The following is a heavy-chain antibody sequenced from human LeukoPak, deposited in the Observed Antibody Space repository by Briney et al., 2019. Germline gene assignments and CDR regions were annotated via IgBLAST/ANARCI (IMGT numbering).Heavy chain of an antibody. CDR3: AKRHYGASLGAFDI. D-gene: IGHD4-17*01. Sequence: PGGSLRLSCAASGFTFDNYAMYWVRQAPGKGLEWVSLIIGDGVTTYNADSVRVRFTLSRDKRKNSLYLQMNSLRTEDTALYYCAKRHYGASLGAFDIWGQGTMVTVSS. V-gene: IGHV3-43*02. J-gene: IGHJ3*02. CDR1: GFTFDNYA. CDR2: IIGDGVTT.